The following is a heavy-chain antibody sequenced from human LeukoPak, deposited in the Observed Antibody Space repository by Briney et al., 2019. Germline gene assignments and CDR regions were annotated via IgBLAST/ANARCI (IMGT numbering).Heavy chain of an antibody. V-gene: IGHV4-34*01. Sequence: SETLSLTYAVYGGSFSGYCWSWIRQPPGKGLEWIGEINHSGSTNYNPSLKSRVTISVDTSKNQFSLKLSSVTAADTAVYYCARGEDIVVVPAAMRGYYYGMDVWGKGTTVTVSS. CDR3: ARGEDIVVVPAAMRGYYYGMDV. CDR2: INHSGST. CDR1: GGSFSGYC. D-gene: IGHD2-2*01. J-gene: IGHJ6*04.